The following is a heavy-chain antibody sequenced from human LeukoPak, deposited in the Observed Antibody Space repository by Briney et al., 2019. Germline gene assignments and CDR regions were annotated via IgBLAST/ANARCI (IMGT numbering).Heavy chain of an antibody. J-gene: IGHJ4*02. V-gene: IGHV3-48*02. Sequence: GGSLRLSCAASGFTFSSYSMNWVRQAPGKGLEWLSYISSSSSTIYYADSVKGRFTISRDNAKNSLYLQMNGLRDEDTAVYYCARDHYGGIDYWGQGTLVPVSS. CDR3: ARDHYGGIDY. D-gene: IGHD4-23*01. CDR2: ISSSSSTI. CDR1: GFTFSSYS.